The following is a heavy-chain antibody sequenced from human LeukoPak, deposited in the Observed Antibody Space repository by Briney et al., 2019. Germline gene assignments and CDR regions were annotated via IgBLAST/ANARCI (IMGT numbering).Heavy chain of an antibody. D-gene: IGHD6-13*01. Sequence: GGSLRLSCAASGFMFTNYVMHWVRQAPGKGLEWVAVIWYDGSNENYADSVKGRFTISRDNSKNTLYLQMNSLRAEDTAVYYCARVRIAAADDAFDIWGQGTMVTVSS. CDR3: ARVRIAAADDAFDI. J-gene: IGHJ3*02. CDR2: IWYDGSNE. V-gene: IGHV3-33*01. CDR1: GFMFTNYV.